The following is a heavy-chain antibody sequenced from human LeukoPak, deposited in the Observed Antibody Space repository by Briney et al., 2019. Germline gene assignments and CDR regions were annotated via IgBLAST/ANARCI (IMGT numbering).Heavy chain of an antibody. V-gene: IGHV4-39*01. Sequence: SETLSLTCTVSGGSISSSSYYWGWIRQPPGKGLEWIGSIYYSGSTHYNPSLKSRVTVSVDTSKNQFSLKLSSVTAADTAVYYCARHGYVPYYYGSGSYNKNNWFDPWGQGTLVTVSS. CDR1: GGSISSSSYY. CDR3: ARHGYVPYYYGSGSYNKNNWFDP. CDR2: IYYSGST. D-gene: IGHD3-10*01. J-gene: IGHJ5*02.